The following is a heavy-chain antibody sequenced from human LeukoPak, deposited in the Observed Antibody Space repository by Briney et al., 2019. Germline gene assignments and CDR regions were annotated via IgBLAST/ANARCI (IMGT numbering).Heavy chain of an antibody. CDR1: GGSFSGYY. CDR2: INHSGST. D-gene: IGHD3-16*02. J-gene: IGHJ4*02. Sequence: SETLSLTCAVYGGSFSGYYWSWIRQPPGKGLEWIGEINHSGSTNYNPSRKSRDTISVDTSKNQFSLKLSSVTAADTAVYYCARGSYDYVWGSYRHCPDYWGQGTLVTVSS. V-gene: IGHV4-34*01. CDR3: ARGSYDYVWGSYRHCPDY.